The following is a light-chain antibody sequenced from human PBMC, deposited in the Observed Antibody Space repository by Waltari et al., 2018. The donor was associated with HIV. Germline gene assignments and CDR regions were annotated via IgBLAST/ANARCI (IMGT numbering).Light chain of an antibody. J-gene: IGKJ2*01. CDR3: QQYNKWPMYT. CDR1: QSVSSY. CDR2: DAS. V-gene: IGKV3-11*01. Sequence: EIVLTQSPATLSLSPGERATLSCRASQSVSSYLAWYQQKPGQAPRLLIYDASNRATGIPARFSGSGSGTDFTLTISSLEPEDFAVYYCQQYNKWPMYTFGQGTKLEMK.